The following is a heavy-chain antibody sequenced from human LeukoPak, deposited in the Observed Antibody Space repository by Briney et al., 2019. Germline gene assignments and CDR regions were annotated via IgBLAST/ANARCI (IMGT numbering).Heavy chain of an antibody. Sequence: SETLSLTCTVSGGSISGYYWSWIRRPPGKGLKWIGYVYNSGNSDYNPSLKSRVSISVDTSKNQLSLKLSSVTAADTAVYYCARAHSNNWRFDYWGQGTLVTVSS. CDR2: VYNSGNS. J-gene: IGHJ4*02. CDR1: GGSISGYY. D-gene: IGHD6-13*01. CDR3: ARAHSNNWRFDY. V-gene: IGHV4-59*01.